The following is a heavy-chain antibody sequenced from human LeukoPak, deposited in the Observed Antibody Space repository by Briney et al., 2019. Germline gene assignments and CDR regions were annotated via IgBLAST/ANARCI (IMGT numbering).Heavy chain of an antibody. Sequence: ASETLSLTCTVSGGSISSYYWSWIRQPPGKGLEWIGYIYYSGSTNYNPSLKSRVTISVDTSKNQFSLKLSSVTAADTAVYYCARETGVQWLAWFDPWGQGTLVTVSS. CDR2: IYYSGST. V-gene: IGHV4-59*01. CDR1: GGSISSYY. J-gene: IGHJ5*02. D-gene: IGHD6-19*01. CDR3: ARETGVQWLAWFDP.